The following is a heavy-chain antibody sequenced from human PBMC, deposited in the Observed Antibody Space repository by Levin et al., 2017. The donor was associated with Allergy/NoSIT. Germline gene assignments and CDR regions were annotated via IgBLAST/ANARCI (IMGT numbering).Heavy chain of an antibody. CDR3: ASQKTPATVTTDGSFDY. V-gene: IGHV1-69*13. Sequence: SVKVSCKASGGTFSSYAISWVRQAPGQGLEWMGGIIPIFGTANYAQKFQGRVTITADESTSTAYMELSSLRSEDTAVYYCASQKTPATVTTDGSFDYWGQGTLVTVSS. D-gene: IGHD4-17*01. J-gene: IGHJ4*02. CDR1: GGTFSSYA. CDR2: IIPIFGTA.